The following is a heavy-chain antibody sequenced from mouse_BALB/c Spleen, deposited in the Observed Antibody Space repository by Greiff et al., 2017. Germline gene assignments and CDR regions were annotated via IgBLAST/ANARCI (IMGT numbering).Heavy chain of an antibody. CDR1: GFNIKDTY. CDR3: ASGPRGFAY. V-gene: IGHV14-3*02. Sequence: VQLKQSGAELVKPGASVKLSCTASGFNIKDTYMHWVKQRPEQGLEWIGRIDPANGNTKYDPKFQGKATITADTSSNTAYLQLSSLTSEDTAVYYCASGPRGFAYWGQGTLVTVSA. CDR2: IDPANGNT. J-gene: IGHJ3*01. D-gene: IGHD3-3*01.